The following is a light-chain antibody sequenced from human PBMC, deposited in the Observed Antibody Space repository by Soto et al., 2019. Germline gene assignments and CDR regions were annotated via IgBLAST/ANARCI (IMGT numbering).Light chain of an antibody. V-gene: IGLV2-11*01. CDR2: DVS. Sequence: QSVLTQPRSVSGSPGQSVTISCTGTSSDVGGYKYVSWYQQHPGKAPKFIIYDVSERPSGVPDRFSGSKSGNTASLTISGLEAEDEADYYCAAWDDSLNGWVFGGGTKLTVL. CDR3: AAWDDSLNGWV. J-gene: IGLJ3*02. CDR1: SSDVGGYKY.